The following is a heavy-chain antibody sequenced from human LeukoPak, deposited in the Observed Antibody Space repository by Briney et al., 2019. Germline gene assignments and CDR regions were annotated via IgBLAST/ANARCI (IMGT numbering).Heavy chain of an antibody. CDR1: GFTFSSYS. CDR3: VGGSYAY. Sequence: GGSLRLSCAASGFTFSSYSMNWVRQAPGKGLEWVSSISSSSSYIYYADSVKGRFTISRDNFKKTLYLQMDSLRTEDTAIYYCVGGSYAYWGQGTLVTVSS. D-gene: IGHD3-16*01. J-gene: IGHJ4*02. V-gene: IGHV3-21*01. CDR2: ISSSSSYI.